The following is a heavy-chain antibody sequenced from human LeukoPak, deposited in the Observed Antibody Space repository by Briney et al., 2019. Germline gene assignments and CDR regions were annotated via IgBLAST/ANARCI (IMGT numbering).Heavy chain of an antibody. CDR2: IYHSGST. J-gene: IGHJ4*02. Sequence: SETLSLTCTVSGYSISSGYYWGWVRQPPGKGLDWIGSIYHSGSTYYNPSLKSRVTISVDTSKNQFSLKLSSVTAADTAVYYCARVWDSGSWSDYWGQGTLVIVSS. CDR3: ARVWDSGSWSDY. V-gene: IGHV4-38-2*02. D-gene: IGHD6-13*01. CDR1: GYSISSGYY.